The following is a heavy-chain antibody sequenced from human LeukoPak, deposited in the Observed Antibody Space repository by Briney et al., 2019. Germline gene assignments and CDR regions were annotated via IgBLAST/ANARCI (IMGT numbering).Heavy chain of an antibody. CDR1: GFTFSNAW. CDR2: IKSKTDGGTT. Sequence: GGSLRLSCAASGFTFSNAWMNWVRQAPGKGLERVGRIKSKTDGGTTDYAAPVKGRFTISRDDSKNTLYLQMNSLKTEDTAVYYCTTDQRITVFGVVVNDHGAFDIWGQGTMVTVSS. CDR3: TTDQRITVFGVVVNDHGAFDI. J-gene: IGHJ3*02. D-gene: IGHD3-3*01. V-gene: IGHV3-15*01.